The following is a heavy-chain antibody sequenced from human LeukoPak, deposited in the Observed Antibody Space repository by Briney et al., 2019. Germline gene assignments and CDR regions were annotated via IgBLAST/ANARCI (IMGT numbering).Heavy chain of an antibody. D-gene: IGHD2-2*01. CDR3: ARGRYCSSTSCLHGIDY. Sequence: GGSLRLSCAASGFTFSSYWMHWVRQAPGKGLVWVSRINTDGSSTSYADSVKGRFTISRDNAKNTLYLQMNSLRAEDTAVYYCARGRYCSSTSCLHGIDYWGQGTLVTVSS. CDR1: GFTFSSYW. J-gene: IGHJ4*02. CDR2: INTDGSST. V-gene: IGHV3-74*01.